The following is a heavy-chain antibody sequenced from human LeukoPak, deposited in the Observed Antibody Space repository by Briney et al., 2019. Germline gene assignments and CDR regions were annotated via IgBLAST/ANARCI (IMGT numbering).Heavy chain of an antibody. V-gene: IGHV3-30*04. CDR3: ARDLVGYYDSSGSGY. CDR1: GFTFSSYA. J-gene: IGHJ4*02. D-gene: IGHD3-22*01. CDR2: ISYDGSNK. Sequence: PGGSLRLSCAASGFTFSSYAMHWVRQAPGKGLGWVAVISYDGSNKYYADSVKGRFTISRDNSKNSLYLQMNSLRAEDTALYYCARDLVGYYDSSGSGYWGQGTLVTVSS.